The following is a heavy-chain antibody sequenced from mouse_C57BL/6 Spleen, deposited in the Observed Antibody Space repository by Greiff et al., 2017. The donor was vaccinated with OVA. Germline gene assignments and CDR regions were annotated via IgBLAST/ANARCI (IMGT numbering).Heavy chain of an antibody. CDR3: ASNIHDGYLWYFDV. D-gene: IGHD2-3*01. J-gene: IGHJ1*03. CDR2: IYTRSGNT. Sequence: QVQLQQSGAELARPGASVKLSCKASGYTFTSYGISWVKQRTGQGLEWIGEIYTRSGNTYYNEKFKGKATLTADNSSSTAYMELRSLTSEYSAVYFCASNIHDGYLWYFDVWGTGTTVTVSS. V-gene: IGHV1-81*01. CDR1: GYTFTSYG.